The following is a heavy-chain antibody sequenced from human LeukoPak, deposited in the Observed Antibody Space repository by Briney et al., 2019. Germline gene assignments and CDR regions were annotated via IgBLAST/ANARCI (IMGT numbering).Heavy chain of an antibody. CDR3: AKGSSSWSFTVNY. CDR1: GFTFSSYV. V-gene: IGHV3-48*04. D-gene: IGHD6-13*01. Sequence: GGSLRLSCAASGFTFSSYVMNWVRQAPGKGLEWVSFISSGSSSIFYADSVKGRFTISRDNAKNSLYLQMNSLRAEDTAVYYCAKGSSSWSFTVNYWGQGALVTVSS. J-gene: IGHJ4*02. CDR2: ISSGSSSI.